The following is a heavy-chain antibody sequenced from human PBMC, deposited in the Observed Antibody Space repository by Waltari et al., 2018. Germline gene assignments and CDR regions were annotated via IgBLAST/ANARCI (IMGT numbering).Heavy chain of an antibody. V-gene: IGHV4-61*02. J-gene: IGHJ3*02. CDR3: ARDPPQLADAFDI. D-gene: IGHD3-10*01. Sequence: QVQLQESGPGLVKPSDPLSLTCSVSGGSISRGSYYWTWIRQPAGKGLEWIGRIYTSGSTNYNPSLRSRLTISVDTSNNQFSLKLSSVTAADTAVYYCARDPPQLADAFDIWGQGTTVTVSS. CDR1: GGSISRGSYY. CDR2: IYTSGST.